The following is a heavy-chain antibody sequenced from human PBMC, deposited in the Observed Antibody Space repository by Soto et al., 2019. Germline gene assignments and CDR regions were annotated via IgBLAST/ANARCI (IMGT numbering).Heavy chain of an antibody. D-gene: IGHD1-1*01. Sequence: EEQLLESGGDLVQPGGSLRLSCVASGITFRSRAMSWVRQAPGEGLEWVSTTTDTDGDRKYADSVRGRFTISRDSAQSSVYLQMNSLRAEDTAVYYCARVWNDGRFDYWGQGALVTVSS. V-gene: IGHV3-23*01. CDR1: GITFRSRA. CDR2: TTDTDGDR. CDR3: ARVWNDGRFDY. J-gene: IGHJ4*02.